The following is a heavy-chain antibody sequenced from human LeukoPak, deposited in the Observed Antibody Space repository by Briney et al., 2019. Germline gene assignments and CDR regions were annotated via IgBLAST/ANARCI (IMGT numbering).Heavy chain of an antibody. CDR3: ARDLAVVTAIPAFDY. V-gene: IGHV1-69*13. D-gene: IGHD2-21*02. Sequence: ASVKVSCKASGGTFSSYAISWVRQAPAQGLEWMGGIIPIFGTANYAQKFQGRVTITADESTSTAYMELSSLRSEDTAVYYCARDLAVVTAIPAFDYWGQGTLVTVSS. CDR1: GGTFSSYA. J-gene: IGHJ4*02. CDR2: IIPIFGTA.